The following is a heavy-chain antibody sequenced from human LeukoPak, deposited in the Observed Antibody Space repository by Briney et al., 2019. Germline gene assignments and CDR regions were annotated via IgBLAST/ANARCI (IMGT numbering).Heavy chain of an antibody. Sequence: PGGSLRLSCAASGFTFSSYSMNWVRQAPGKGLEWVSSISSSSSYIYYADSVKGRFTISRDNAKNSLYLQMSSLRAEDTAVYYCARDSYDFWSGYYRYYGMDVWGQGTTVTVSS. D-gene: IGHD3-3*01. V-gene: IGHV3-21*01. CDR2: ISSSSSYI. CDR3: ARDSYDFWSGYYRYYGMDV. CDR1: GFTFSSYS. J-gene: IGHJ6*02.